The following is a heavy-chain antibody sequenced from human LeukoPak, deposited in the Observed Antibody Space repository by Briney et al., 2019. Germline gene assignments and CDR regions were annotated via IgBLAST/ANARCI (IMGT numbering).Heavy chain of an antibody. J-gene: IGHJ4*02. D-gene: IGHD4-17*01. CDR2: ISGSGGST. Sequence: PGGSLRLSCAASGFTFSSYAMSWVRQAPGKGLEWVSAISGSGGSTYYADSVKGRFTISRDNSKNTLYLQMNSLRAEDTAVYYSAKDIRSYGDYSGYWGQGTLVTVSS. CDR3: AKDIRSYGDYSGY. CDR1: GFTFSSYA. V-gene: IGHV3-23*01.